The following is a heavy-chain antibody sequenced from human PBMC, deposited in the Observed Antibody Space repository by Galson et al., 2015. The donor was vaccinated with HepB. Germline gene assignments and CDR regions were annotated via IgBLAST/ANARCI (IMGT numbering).Heavy chain of an antibody. CDR3: ARDRQWLAVGYFDY. Sequence: SLRLSCAASGFTFSSYGMHWVRQAPGKGLEWVAVIWYDGSNKYYADSVKGRFTISRDNSKNTLYLQMNSLRAEDTAVYYCARDRQWLAVGYFDYWGQGTLVTVSS. CDR2: IWYDGSNK. CDR1: GFTFSSYG. V-gene: IGHV3-33*01. J-gene: IGHJ4*02. D-gene: IGHD6-19*01.